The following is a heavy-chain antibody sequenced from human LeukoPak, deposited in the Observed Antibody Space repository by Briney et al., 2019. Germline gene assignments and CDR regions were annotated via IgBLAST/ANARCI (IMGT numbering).Heavy chain of an antibody. V-gene: IGHV1-8*01. Sequence: ASVKVSCKASGYTFTSYDINWVRQATGQGLEWMGWMNPNSGNTGYAQKFQGRVTMTRNTSISTAYMELSSLRSEDTAVYYCARGLVDYYYYYMDVWGKGTTVNVSS. CDR3: ARGLVDYYYYYMDV. J-gene: IGHJ6*03. CDR1: GYTFTSYD. CDR2: MNPNSGNT.